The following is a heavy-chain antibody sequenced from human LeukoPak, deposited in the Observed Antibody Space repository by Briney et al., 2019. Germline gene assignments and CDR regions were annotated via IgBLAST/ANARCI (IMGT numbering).Heavy chain of an antibody. D-gene: IGHD1-26*01. CDR3: AKSPQVGPTDKSYYFDY. J-gene: IGHJ4*02. CDR2: ISGSGGST. Sequence: GGSLRLSCAASGFTVSSNYMSWVRQAPGKGLEWVSGISGSGGSTYYADSVKGRFTISRDNSKNTLYLQMSSLRAEDTAVYYCAKSPQVGPTDKSYYFDYWGQGTLVTVSS. CDR1: GFTVSSNY. V-gene: IGHV3-23*01.